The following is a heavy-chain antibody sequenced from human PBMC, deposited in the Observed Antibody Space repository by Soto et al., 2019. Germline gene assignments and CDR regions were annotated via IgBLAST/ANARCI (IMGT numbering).Heavy chain of an antibody. J-gene: IGHJ4*02. CDR1: GGSFSGYY. D-gene: IGHD2-8*01. V-gene: IGHV4-34*01. CDR3: ARGKGRTNGVCYTAFDY. Sequence: PSETLSLTCAAYGGSFSGYYWSWIRQPPGKGLEWIGEINHSGSTNYNPSLKSRVTISVDTSKNQFSLKLSSVTAADTAVYYCARGKGRTNGVCYTAFDYWGQGTLVTVSS. CDR2: INHSGST.